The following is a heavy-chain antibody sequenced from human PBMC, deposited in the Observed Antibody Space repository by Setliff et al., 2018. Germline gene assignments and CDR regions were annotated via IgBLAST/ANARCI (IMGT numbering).Heavy chain of an antibody. V-gene: IGHV4-34*01. CDR3: ARGGDEFDY. CDR2: INHSGST. Sequence: SETLSLTCAAYGGTFSHYYWTWIRQSPGKGLEWIGEINHSGSTNYNPSLKSRVTISIDTSKDQFSLRMSSVSAADAAVYYCARGGDEFDYWGQGTLVTVSS. D-gene: IGHD2-21*01. CDR1: GGTFSHYY. J-gene: IGHJ4*02.